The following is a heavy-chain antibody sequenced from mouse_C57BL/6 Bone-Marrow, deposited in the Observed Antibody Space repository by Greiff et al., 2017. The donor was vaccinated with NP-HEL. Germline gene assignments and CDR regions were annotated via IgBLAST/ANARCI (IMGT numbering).Heavy chain of an antibody. D-gene: IGHD3-2*02. CDR1: GFTFSSYA. V-gene: IGHV5-9-1*02. CDR3: TRGEDSSGYEAMDY. J-gene: IGHJ4*01. Sequence: EVQGVESGEGLVKPGGSLKLSCAASGFTFSSYAMSWVRQTPEKRLEWVAYISSGGDYIYYADTVQGRFTNARDNASNTLCLQMSSLKSEDTAMYYCTRGEDSSGYEAMDYWGQGTSVTVSS. CDR2: ISSGGDYI.